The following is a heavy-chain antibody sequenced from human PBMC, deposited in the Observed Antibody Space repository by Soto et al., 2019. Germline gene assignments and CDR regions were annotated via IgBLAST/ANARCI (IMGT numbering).Heavy chain of an antibody. CDR3: PRDPRGLRIFDY. J-gene: IGHJ4*02. CDR1: GYTFTSYY. CDR2: INPSGGST. V-gene: IGHV1-46*03. Sequence: QVQLVQSGAEVKKPGASVKVSCKASGYTFTSYYMHWVRQAPGQGLEWMGIINPSGGSTSYAQKFQGRVTMTRDTSTSTVYMELSSLRSEDTAVYYCPRDPRGLRIFDYWGQGTLVTVSS. D-gene: IGHD5-12*01.